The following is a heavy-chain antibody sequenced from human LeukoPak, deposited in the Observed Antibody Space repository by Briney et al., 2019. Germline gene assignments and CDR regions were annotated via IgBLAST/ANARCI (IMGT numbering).Heavy chain of an antibody. CDR1: GYTFTSYY. CDR2: INPSGGST. J-gene: IGHJ5*02. D-gene: IGHD2-2*01. V-gene: IGHV1-46*01. Sequence: GASVKVSCKASGYTFTSYYMHWVRQAPGQGLEWMGIINPSGGSTSYAQKFQGRVTITRDTSASTAYMELSSLRSEDTAVYYCLRFCSSTSCSADPWGQGTLVTVSS. CDR3: LRFCSSTSCSADP.